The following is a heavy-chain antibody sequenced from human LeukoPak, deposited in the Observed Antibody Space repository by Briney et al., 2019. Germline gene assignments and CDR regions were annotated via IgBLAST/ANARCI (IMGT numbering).Heavy chain of an antibody. CDR1: GFTFSSYG. CDR2: ISYDGSNK. D-gene: IGHD1-26*01. V-gene: IGHV3-30*18. Sequence: PGGSLRLSCAASGFTFSSYGMHWVRQAPGKGLEWVAVISYDGSNKYYADSVKGRFTISRDNSKNTLYLQMNSLRAEDTAVYYCAKDRESGSYSVWFDYWGQGTLVTVSS. CDR3: AKDRESGSYSVWFDY. J-gene: IGHJ4*02.